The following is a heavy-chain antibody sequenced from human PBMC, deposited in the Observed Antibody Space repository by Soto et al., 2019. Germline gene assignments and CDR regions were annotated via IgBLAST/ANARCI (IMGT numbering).Heavy chain of an antibody. CDR2: ISSSSSYI. CDR1: GFTFSSYS. V-gene: IGHV3-21*01. CDR3: ARTWGGGSCCEN. D-gene: IGHD2-15*01. J-gene: IGHJ3*01. Sequence: EVQLVESGGGLVKPGGSLRLSCAASGFTFSSYSMNWVRQAPGRGLEWVSSISSSSSYIYYADSVKGRFTISRDNAKNSLYLQMNSLRAEDTAVYYCARTWGGGSCCENWGQGTMVTVSS.